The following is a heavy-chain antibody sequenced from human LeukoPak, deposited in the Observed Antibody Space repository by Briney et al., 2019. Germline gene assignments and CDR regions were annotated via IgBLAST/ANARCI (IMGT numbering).Heavy chain of an antibody. Sequence: GESLKISCKGSGSSFTSYWIGWVRQMPGKGLEWMGIIYPGDSDTRYRPSFQGQVTISADKSISTAYLQWSSLKASDTAMYYCARHGSTYYYDSSGYWYAFDIWGQGTMVTVSS. CDR3: ARHGSTYYYDSSGYWYAFDI. J-gene: IGHJ3*02. D-gene: IGHD3-22*01. CDR1: GSSFTSYW. CDR2: IYPGDSDT. V-gene: IGHV5-51*01.